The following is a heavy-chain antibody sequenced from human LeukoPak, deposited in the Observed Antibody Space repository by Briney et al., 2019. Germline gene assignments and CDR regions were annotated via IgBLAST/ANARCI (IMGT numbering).Heavy chain of an antibody. D-gene: IGHD6-19*01. J-gene: IGHJ4*02. Sequence: ASVKVSCKASGYTFTSYDINWVRRAPGQGLEWMGWISAYNGNTNYAQKLQGRVTMTTDTSTSTACMELRSLRSDDTAVYYCARGRAEQWLDGSRIHDYWGQGTLVTVSS. CDR1: GYTFTSYD. CDR2: ISAYNGNT. V-gene: IGHV1-18*01. CDR3: ARGRAEQWLDGSRIHDY.